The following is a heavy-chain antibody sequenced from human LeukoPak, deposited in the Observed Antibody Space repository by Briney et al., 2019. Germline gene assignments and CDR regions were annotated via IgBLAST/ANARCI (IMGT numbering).Heavy chain of an antibody. V-gene: IGHV4-59*01. CDR2: IYYNGNT. J-gene: IGHJ6*02. CDR3: ARGRSNYYGMDV. Sequence: PSETLSLTCSVSDGSIDSYYWNWIRRPPGKGLEWIGYIYYNGNTNYSPSLKSRVTMSVDTSKNLFSLKVSSVTAADTAVYYCARGRSNYYGMDVWGQGTTVTVSS. CDR1: DGSIDSYY. D-gene: IGHD1-26*01.